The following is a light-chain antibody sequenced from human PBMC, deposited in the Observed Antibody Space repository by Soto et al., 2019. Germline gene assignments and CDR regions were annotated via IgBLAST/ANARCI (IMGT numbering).Light chain of an antibody. J-gene: IGKJ4*01. CDR3: QQFSRPPLT. CDR2: RTF. V-gene: IGKV3-20*01. CDR1: QSIASSY. Sequence: EIVLTQSPGTLSLSPGERATLSCRASQSIASSYLAWYQQKPGQPPRLRLYRTFNRATGIPDRFSGSGSGTDFTLTISRLEPEEFAVYFCQQFSRPPLTVGGGTKVEI.